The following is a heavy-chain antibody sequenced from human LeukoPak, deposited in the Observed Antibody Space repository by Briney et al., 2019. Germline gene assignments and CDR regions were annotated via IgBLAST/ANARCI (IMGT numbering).Heavy chain of an antibody. V-gene: IGHV3-23*01. CDR3: AKDRMIVVVITTFDY. D-gene: IGHD3-22*01. Sequence: GGSLRLSCAASGFTFSSYAMSLVRQAPGKGLEWVSAISGSGGSTYYADSVKGRFTISRDNSKNTLYLQMNSLRAEDTAVYYCAKDRMIVVVITTFDYWGQGTLVTVSS. CDR1: GFTFSSYA. J-gene: IGHJ4*02. CDR2: ISGSGGST.